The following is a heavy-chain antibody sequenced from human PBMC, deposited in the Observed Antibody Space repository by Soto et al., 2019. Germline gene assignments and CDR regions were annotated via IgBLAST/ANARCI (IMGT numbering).Heavy chain of an antibody. V-gene: IGHV4-30-4*01. J-gene: IGHJ4*02. CDR2: IYYSGST. CDR1: GGPISSGDYY. CDR3: ARSRLYSYGYFDY. D-gene: IGHD5-18*01. Sequence: SETLSLTCTVSGGPISSGDYYWSWIRQPPGKGLEWIGYIYYSGSTYYNPSLKSRVTISVDTSKNQFSLKLSSVTAADTAVYYCARSRLYSYGYFDYWGQGTLVTVSS.